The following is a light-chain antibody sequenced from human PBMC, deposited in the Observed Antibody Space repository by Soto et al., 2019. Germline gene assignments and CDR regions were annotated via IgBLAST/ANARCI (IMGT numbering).Light chain of an antibody. CDR1: KLGDKY. V-gene: IGLV3-1*01. J-gene: IGLJ1*01. Sequence: SYELTQPPSVSVSPGQTASITCSGDKLGDKYTCWYQQKPGQSPVMVIYQDSKRPSGIPERFSGSNSGNTATLTISGTQAMYEADYYCQAWDSSTGVFGTGTKLTVL. CDR3: QAWDSSTGV. CDR2: QDS.